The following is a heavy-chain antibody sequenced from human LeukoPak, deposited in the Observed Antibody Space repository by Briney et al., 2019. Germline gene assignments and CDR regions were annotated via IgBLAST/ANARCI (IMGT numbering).Heavy chain of an antibody. Sequence: GGSLRLSCAASRFTFRSYTMSWVRQAPGKGLEWVACINQDGSEKYHVECVKGRFTISRDNSKNSMYLQMNNVRAQDTAVYYCAGAPYPYKADRGGYEDWGQGTLVTVSS. D-gene: IGHD5-12*01. CDR1: RFTFRSYT. CDR3: AGAPYPYKADRGGYED. V-gene: IGHV3-7*04. J-gene: IGHJ4*02. CDR2: INQDGSEK.